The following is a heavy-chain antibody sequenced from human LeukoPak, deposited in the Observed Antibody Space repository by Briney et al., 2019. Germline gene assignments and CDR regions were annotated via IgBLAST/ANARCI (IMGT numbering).Heavy chain of an antibody. J-gene: IGHJ4*02. CDR2: IYYSGST. D-gene: IGHD2-15*01. Sequence: SETLSLTCTVSGASISSYYWSWIRQPPGKGLEWIGYIYYSGSTNYNPSLKSRVTISVDTSKNQFSLKLSSVTAADTAVYYCARGPWVAATRGRFDYWGQGTLVTVSS. CDR1: GASISSYY. V-gene: IGHV4-59*12. CDR3: ARGPWVAATRGRFDY.